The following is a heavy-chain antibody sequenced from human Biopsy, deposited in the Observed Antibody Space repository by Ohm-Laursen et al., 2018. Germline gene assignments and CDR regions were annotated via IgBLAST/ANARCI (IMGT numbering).Heavy chain of an antibody. Sequence: SQTLSLTYTVSGASVNTFDFYWAWIRQPPGKGLEWIGYIFYSGTTKYNPSLQRRVRLSLDTANNQFSLTLRSVSAADTATYYCARAYYYGAGSFYSPWMEVWGQGTTVNVS. J-gene: IGHJ6*02. CDR2: IFYSGTT. CDR1: GASVNTFDFY. CDR3: ARAYYYGAGSFYSPWMEV. D-gene: IGHD3-10*01. V-gene: IGHV4-61*08.